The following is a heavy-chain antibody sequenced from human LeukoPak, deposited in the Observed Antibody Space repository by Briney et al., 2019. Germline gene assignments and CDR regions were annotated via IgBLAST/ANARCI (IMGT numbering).Heavy chain of an antibody. J-gene: IGHJ1*01. CDR2: TYYRSKWYN. CDR3: ADVYSITWDTRVRYFQH. D-gene: IGHD6-13*01. Sequence: SQTPSLTCAISGDSVSSNNAAWTWIRQSPSRGLEWLGRTYYRSKWYNDYAVSVKSRITINPDTSKNQFSLQLNSVTPEDTAVYYCADVYSITWDTRVRYFQHWGQGTLVTVSS. V-gene: IGHV6-1*01. CDR1: GDSVSSNNAA.